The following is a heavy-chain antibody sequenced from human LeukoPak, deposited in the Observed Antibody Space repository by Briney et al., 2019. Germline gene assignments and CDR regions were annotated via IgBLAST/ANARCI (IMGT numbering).Heavy chain of an antibody. CDR3: AQISLGCSGGSCYSFDY. CDR1: GFSLSTRGVG. D-gene: IGHD2-15*01. V-gene: IGHV2-5*02. CDR2: IYWDDDK. Sequence: SGPTLVNPTQTLTLTCTFSGFSLSTRGVGVGWIRQPPGKALEWLALIYWDDDKRYSPSLKSGITITKDTSKNHVVITMTNMDPMDTATYYCAQISLGCSGGSCYSFDYWGQGTLVTVYS. J-gene: IGHJ4*02.